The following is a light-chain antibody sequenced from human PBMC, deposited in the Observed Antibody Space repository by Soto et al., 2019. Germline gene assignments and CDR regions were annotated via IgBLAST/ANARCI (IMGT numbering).Light chain of an antibody. CDR3: QQYNNWPIT. CDR2: GAS. V-gene: IGKV3-15*01. J-gene: IGKJ5*01. Sequence: EVVLTQSPATLSVSPGERAIVSCRASQNVNTNLAWYQQKSGQVPRLLIYGASTGATDIPASFSGSGSGTEFTLTITSLQSEDFAVYYCQQYNNWPITFGQGTRREIK. CDR1: QNVNTN.